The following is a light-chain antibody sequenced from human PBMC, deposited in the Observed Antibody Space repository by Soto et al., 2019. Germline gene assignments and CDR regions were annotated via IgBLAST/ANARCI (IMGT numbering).Light chain of an antibody. CDR1: NSDVGLYNF. Sequence: QSALTQPPSASGSPGQSVTISCTGTNSDVGLYNFVSWYQHHPGNAPKLIIYEVTKRPSGVPDRFSGSKSGNTASLTVSGLRAEDEADYYCSSYGGRKSVLFGGGTKLTVL. CDR3: SSYGGRKSVL. J-gene: IGLJ2*01. V-gene: IGLV2-8*01. CDR2: EVT.